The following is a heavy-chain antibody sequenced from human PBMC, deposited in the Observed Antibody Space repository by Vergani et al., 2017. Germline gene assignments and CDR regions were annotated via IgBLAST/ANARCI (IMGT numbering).Heavy chain of an antibody. J-gene: IGHJ2*01. D-gene: IGHD3-16*01. CDR2: IYNSGNG. CDR1: GDSIISRSYY. CDR3: ASGKYYSDSTSHFRGRYFDV. Sequence: QMQLQESGPGLVKASETLSLTCTVSGDSIISRSYYFFSIRQPPGKWLEWIGSIYNSGNGDSSSSLKSRVTISADTSKNQFSLRLTSVTAADTALYYCASGKYYSDSTSHFRGRYFDVWGRGTLVTVPS. V-gene: IGHV4-39*01.